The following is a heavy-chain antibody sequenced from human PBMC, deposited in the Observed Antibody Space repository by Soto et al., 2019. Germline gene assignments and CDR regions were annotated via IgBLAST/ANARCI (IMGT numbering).Heavy chain of an antibody. CDR2: ISYDGSNK. Sequence: GGSLRLSCAASGFTFSSYAMHWVRQAPGKGLEWVAVISYDGSNKYYADSVKGRFTISRDNSKNTLYLQMNSLRAEDTAVYYCAREEYYYGSGSYLPLDYWGQGTLVTVSS. D-gene: IGHD3-10*01. V-gene: IGHV3-30-3*01. CDR3: AREEYYYGSGSYLPLDY. J-gene: IGHJ4*02. CDR1: GFTFSSYA.